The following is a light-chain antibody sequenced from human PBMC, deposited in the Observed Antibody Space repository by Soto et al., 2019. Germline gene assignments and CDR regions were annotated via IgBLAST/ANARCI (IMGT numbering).Light chain of an antibody. CDR1: SSNIGSNT. J-gene: IGLJ2*01. CDR2: NNN. CDR3: ASGDDSLKCVV. V-gene: IGLV1-44*01. Sequence: QSVLTQPPSASGTTGQRVTISCSGSSSNIGSNTVNRYQQLPGTAPKLLIYNNNQPPSGVPDRISGSNSGTSAALGISGLQSEEEDVYYCASGDDSLKCVVFGGGTKLTVL.